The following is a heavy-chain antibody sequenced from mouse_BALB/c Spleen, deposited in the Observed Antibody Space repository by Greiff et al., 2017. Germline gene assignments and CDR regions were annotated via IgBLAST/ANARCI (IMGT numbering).Heavy chain of an antibody. CDR3: ARSLPFDY. D-gene: IGHD2-10*01. CDR1: GYAFTNYL. J-gene: IGHJ2*01. V-gene: IGHV1-54*01. Sequence: QVQLKQSGAELVRPGTSVKVSCKASGYAFTNYLIEWVKQRPGQGLEWIGVINPGSGGTNYNEKFKGKATLTADKSSSTAYMQLSSLTSDDSAVYFCARSLPFDYWGQGTTLTVSS. CDR2: INPGSGGT.